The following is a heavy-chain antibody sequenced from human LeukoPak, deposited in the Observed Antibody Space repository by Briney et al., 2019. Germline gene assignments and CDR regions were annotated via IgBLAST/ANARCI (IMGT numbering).Heavy chain of an antibody. V-gene: IGHV4-39*01. CDR3: ARLRAMAGHRGGFDF. Sequence: KASETLSLTCAVSGDSISYHNYYWDWIRQPPGKGLEWIGTVYCTGNTYYNPSLKSRVAISVDTSKNQFSLQLTSMTAADTAVYYCARLRAMAGHRGGFDFWGRGAMVTVSS. CDR2: VYCTGNT. D-gene: IGHD6-19*01. J-gene: IGHJ3*01. CDR1: GDSISYHNYY.